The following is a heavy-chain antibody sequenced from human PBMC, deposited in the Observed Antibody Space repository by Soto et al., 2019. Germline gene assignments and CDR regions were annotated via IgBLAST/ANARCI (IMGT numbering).Heavy chain of an antibody. CDR1: GDTFPGHW. J-gene: IGHJ3*02. CDR3: ARDPDPIEGVAFDI. Sequence: EVQLVESGGGLVQSGGSLRLSCAASGDTFPGHWMNWGRQAPGKGLEWVANINQDGRVKYYTDSVKGRFTISRDNAKKSLYLQMNSLRAEDAAVYYCARDPDPIEGVAFDIWGQGTMVTVSS. D-gene: IGHD2-21*01. V-gene: IGHV3-7*01. CDR2: INQDGRVK.